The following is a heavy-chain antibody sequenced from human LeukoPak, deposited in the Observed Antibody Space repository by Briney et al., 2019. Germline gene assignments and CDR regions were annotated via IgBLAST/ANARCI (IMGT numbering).Heavy chain of an antibody. J-gene: IGHJ5*02. CDR1: GYSFNNYW. Sequence: GESLKISCKGSGYSFNNYWIGWVRQMPGKGLEWMGIMYPPDSDTRYSPSFQGQVTISADKSISTAYLQWSSLKASDTAMYYCARHVSDWNYVLGWFDPWGQGTLVTVSS. D-gene: IGHD1-7*01. CDR2: MYPPDSDT. V-gene: IGHV5-51*01. CDR3: ARHVSDWNYVLGWFDP.